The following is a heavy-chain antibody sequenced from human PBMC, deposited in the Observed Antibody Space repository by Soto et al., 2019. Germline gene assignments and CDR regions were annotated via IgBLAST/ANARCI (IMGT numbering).Heavy chain of an antibody. D-gene: IGHD3-9*01. V-gene: IGHV3-53*01. CDR3: ARSFNDWTTYFDY. CDR1: GFSVTDHY. J-gene: IGHJ4*02. CDR2: LYTGGSA. Sequence: GGSLRLSCAASGFSVTDHYMTWVRQAPGKGLEWVSVLYTGGSAYYGDSVKGRFTISRDSSTNTLYLQMNSLKVGDTAFYFCARSFNDWTTYFDYWSEGTLVTVYS.